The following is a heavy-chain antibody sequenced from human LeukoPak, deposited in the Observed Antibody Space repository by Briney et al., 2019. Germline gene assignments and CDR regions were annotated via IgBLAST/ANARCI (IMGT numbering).Heavy chain of an antibody. Sequence: PSETLSLTCTVSGGSISSNNYYWGWIRQPPGKGLERIGSIYYSGGTYNNPSLKSRVTISVDTTKNQFSLKLTSVTAADTAVYYCASSPSGYWWNFDCWGQGTLVTVSS. J-gene: IGHJ4*02. V-gene: IGHV4-39*01. D-gene: IGHD3-22*01. CDR3: ASSPSGYWWNFDC. CDR2: IYYSGGT. CDR1: GGSISSNNYY.